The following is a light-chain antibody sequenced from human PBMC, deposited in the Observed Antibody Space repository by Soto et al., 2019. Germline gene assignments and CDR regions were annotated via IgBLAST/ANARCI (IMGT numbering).Light chain of an antibody. CDR2: DNN. Sequence: QSVMTQPPSVSAAPGQKVTISCSGSSSNIGGNSVSWYQQLPGTAPKLLIYDNNKRPSGIPDRFSGSKSGTSATLGITGLQTGDEADYYCGTWDSSLIEDVFGTGTKVTVL. CDR3: GTWDSSLIEDV. CDR1: SSNIGGNS. V-gene: IGLV1-51*01. J-gene: IGLJ1*01.